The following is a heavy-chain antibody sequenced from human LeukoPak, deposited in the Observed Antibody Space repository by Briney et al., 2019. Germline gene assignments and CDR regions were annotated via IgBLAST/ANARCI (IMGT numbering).Heavy chain of an antibody. CDR3: ATVVVPAAISSYYFDY. CDR1: GFTFSSYV. J-gene: IGHJ4*02. D-gene: IGHD2-2*01. CDR2: ITAGVIST. Sequence: PGGSLRLSCAASGFTFSSYVMSWVRQAPGKGLEWFSAITAGVISTYYADSVKGRFTISRDNSKNTVYLQMNSLRAEDTAVYYCATVVVPAAISSYYFDYWGQGTLVTVSS. V-gene: IGHV3-23*01.